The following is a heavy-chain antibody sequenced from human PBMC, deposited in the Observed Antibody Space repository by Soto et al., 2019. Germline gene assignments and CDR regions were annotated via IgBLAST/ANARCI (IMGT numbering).Heavy chain of an antibody. V-gene: IGHV4-34*01. Sequence: TSETLSLTCAVYGGSFSGYYWSCIRQTPGKGLEWIGEINHSGSTNYNPSLKSRVTISVDTSKNQFSLKLSSVTAADTAVYYCARGPGYSSGWYSRGAFDIWGQGTMVTVSS. D-gene: IGHD6-19*01. CDR2: INHSGST. J-gene: IGHJ3*02. CDR3: ARGPGYSSGWYSRGAFDI. CDR1: GGSFSGYY.